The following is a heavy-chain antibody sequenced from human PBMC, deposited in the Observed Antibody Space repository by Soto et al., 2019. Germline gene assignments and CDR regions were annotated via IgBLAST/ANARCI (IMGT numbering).Heavy chain of an antibody. CDR3: ARETTYYYDSSGYWAYYFDY. V-gene: IGHV3-21*01. D-gene: IGHD3-22*01. Sequence: GGSLRLSCVASGFTFSEYAMIWVRQAPGKGLEWVSSISSSSSYIYYADSVKGRFTISRDNAKNSLYLQMNSLRAEDTAVYYCARETTYYYDSSGYWAYYFDYWGQGTLVTVSS. CDR2: ISSSSSYI. CDR1: GFTFSEYA. J-gene: IGHJ4*02.